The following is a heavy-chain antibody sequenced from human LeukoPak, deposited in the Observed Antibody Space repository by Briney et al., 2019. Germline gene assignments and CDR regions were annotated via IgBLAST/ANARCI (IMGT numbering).Heavy chain of an antibody. CDR3: ARGGTAVIAPYAFDI. Sequence: SETLSLTCTVSGGSISSYYWSWIRQPPGKGLEWIGYIYYSGSTNCNPSVKSRVAMLVDTSKKQFSLKLSSLTAAETAVYYCARGGTAVIAPYAFDIWGQGTMVTVSS. J-gene: IGHJ3*02. D-gene: IGHD4-23*01. CDR1: GGSISSYY. CDR2: IYYSGST. V-gene: IGHV4-59*01.